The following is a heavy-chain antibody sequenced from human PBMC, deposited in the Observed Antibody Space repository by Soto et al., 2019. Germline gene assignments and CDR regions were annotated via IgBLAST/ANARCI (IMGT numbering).Heavy chain of an antibody. D-gene: IGHD2-2*02. Sequence: QVQLQESGPGLVKPSETLSLTCTVSGGSVSSGSYYWSWIRQPPGKGLEWIGYNYYLGSTNYNPSLKSRVTISVDTSKNQFSLKLGSVTAADTAVYFCARQYCSSTSCYTGSNWFDPWGPGTLVTVSS. J-gene: IGHJ5*02. CDR1: GGSVSSGSYY. CDR3: ARQYCSSTSCYTGSNWFDP. CDR2: NYYLGST. V-gene: IGHV4-61*01.